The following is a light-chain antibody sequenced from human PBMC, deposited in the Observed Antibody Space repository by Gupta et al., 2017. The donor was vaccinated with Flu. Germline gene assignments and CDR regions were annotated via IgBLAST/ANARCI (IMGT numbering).Light chain of an antibody. CDR2: WAS. Sequence: DIVMTQSPDSLAMSLGERATINCKSSQSLLYSSNNKNYLVWYQQKPGQPPKALIYWASTRESGVPDRFSGSGSGTDFTLTISSLQAEDVAVYYCQQEDSTPLTFGGGTKVEIK. CDR1: QSLLYSSNNKNY. J-gene: IGKJ4*01. CDR3: QQEDSTPLT. V-gene: IGKV4-1*01.